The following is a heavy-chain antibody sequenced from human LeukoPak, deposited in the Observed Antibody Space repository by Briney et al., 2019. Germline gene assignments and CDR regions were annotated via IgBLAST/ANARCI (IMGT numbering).Heavy chain of an antibody. CDR2: INQIGSEK. D-gene: IGHD3-10*01. J-gene: IGHJ3*02. CDR3: ARDKEEMVRAPYAFGI. Sequence: GGSLRLSCAASGFTFSKYWMTWVRQAPGKGLEGVANINQIGSEKYYVDSVKGRFTMSRDNAKNSMYLQMNSLRDEDTAVYYCARDKEEMVRAPYAFGIWGQGTMVTVSS. V-gene: IGHV3-7*01. CDR1: GFTFSKYW.